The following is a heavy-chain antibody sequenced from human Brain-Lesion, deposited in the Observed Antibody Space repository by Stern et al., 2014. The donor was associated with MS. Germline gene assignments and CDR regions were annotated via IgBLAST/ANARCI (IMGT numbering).Heavy chain of an antibody. CDR1: GFSFSTYA. CDR3: AKWPHHIAVAGTRYFQH. V-gene: IGHV3-23*04. D-gene: IGHD6-19*01. Sequence: EVQLVESGGGLVQPGGSLRLSCAASGFSFSTYAMGWVRQPPGKGLQWVSVISGRGGTTYYADSVKGRFTISRDNSKKTLYLQMDSLRADDTAVYYCAKWPHHIAVAGTRYFQHWGQGTLVTVSS. J-gene: IGHJ1*01. CDR2: ISGRGGTT.